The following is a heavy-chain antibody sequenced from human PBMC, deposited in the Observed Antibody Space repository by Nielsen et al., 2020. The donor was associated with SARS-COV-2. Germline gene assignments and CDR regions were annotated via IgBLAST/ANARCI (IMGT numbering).Heavy chain of an antibody. Sequence: GESLKISCAASGFTFSSYSVNWVRQAPGKGLEWVSYISSTGTTIYYADSVKGRFTISRDNAKNSLYLQMNSLRDEDTAVYYCVRDYDFWSGYYKHWGQGTLVTVSS. D-gene: IGHD3-3*01. CDR2: ISSTGTTI. V-gene: IGHV3-48*02. CDR3: VRDYDFWSGYYKH. CDR1: GFTFSSYS. J-gene: IGHJ4*02.